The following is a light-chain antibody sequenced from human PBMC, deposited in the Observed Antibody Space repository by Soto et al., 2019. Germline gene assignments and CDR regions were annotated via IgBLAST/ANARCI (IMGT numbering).Light chain of an antibody. CDR2: DVN. CDR3: GSYTRSNSVI. CDR1: SSDIGAYAY. J-gene: IGLJ2*01. V-gene: IGLV2-14*03. Sequence: QSALTQPASVSGSPGQSIAISCTGTSSDIGAYAYVSWYQQHPGKIPKLIVFDVNYRPSGVSSRFSGSKSGNTACLTISGVQAEDEADYYCGSYTRSNSVIFGGGTQLTV.